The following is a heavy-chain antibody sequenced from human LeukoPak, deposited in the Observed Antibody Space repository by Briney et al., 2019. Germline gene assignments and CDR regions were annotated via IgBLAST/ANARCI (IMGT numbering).Heavy chain of an antibody. CDR2: INPSGGST. D-gene: IGHD1-1*01. Sequence: GASVKVSCKASGYTFTSYYMHWVRQAPGQGLEWMGIINPSGGSTSYAQKFQGRVTMTRDMSTSTVYMELSSLRSEDTAVYYCARAGGFSNEDYYYYYMDVWGKGTTVTVSS. CDR3: ARAGGFSNEDYYYYYMDV. CDR1: GYTFTSYY. J-gene: IGHJ6*03. V-gene: IGHV1-46*01.